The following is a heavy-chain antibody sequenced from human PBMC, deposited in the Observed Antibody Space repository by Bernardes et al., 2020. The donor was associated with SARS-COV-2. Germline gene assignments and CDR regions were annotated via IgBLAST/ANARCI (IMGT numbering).Heavy chain of an antibody. CDR1: GFTVRSTY. CDR3: ARESDYGDYKHIDY. D-gene: IGHD4-17*01. Sequence: VGSLLLSCAASGFTVRSTYMSWVRQAPGPGLEWVSVIYSGGSTYYADSVKGRFTISRDNSKNTLYLQMNSLRAEDTAVYYCARESDYGDYKHIDYWGQGTLVTVSS. J-gene: IGHJ4*02. V-gene: IGHV3-66*01. CDR2: IYSGGST.